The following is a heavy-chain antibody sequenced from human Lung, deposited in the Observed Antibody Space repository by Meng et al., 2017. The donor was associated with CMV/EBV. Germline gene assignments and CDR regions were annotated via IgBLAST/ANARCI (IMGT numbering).Heavy chain of an antibody. V-gene: IGHV1-2*06. Sequence: QVQPVQSGAEVKQPGASVKVSCKASGYTFTGYYMHWLRQAPGQGLEWVGRITPSSGGTTYAQKFQGRVTMTRDTSISTAYMELSSLRSDDAAIYYCVRANLGSADYWGQGTLVTVSS. D-gene: IGHD7-27*01. J-gene: IGHJ4*02. CDR2: ITPSSGGT. CDR3: VRANLGSADY. CDR1: GYTFTGYY.